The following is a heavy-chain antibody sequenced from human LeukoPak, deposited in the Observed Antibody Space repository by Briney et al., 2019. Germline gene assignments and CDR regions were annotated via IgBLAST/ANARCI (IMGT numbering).Heavy chain of an antibody. CDR1: GFIFSSYS. Sequence: GGSLRLSCAASGFIFSSYSMNWVRQAPGKGLEWISYISSSGTIDYADSVKGRFTISRDNAKNSLYLQMNSLRAEDTAVYYCAKVPSISRWFDPWGQGTLVSVSS. J-gene: IGHJ5*02. V-gene: IGHV3-48*01. D-gene: IGHD3-3*01. CDR3: AKVPSISRWFDP. CDR2: ISSSGTI.